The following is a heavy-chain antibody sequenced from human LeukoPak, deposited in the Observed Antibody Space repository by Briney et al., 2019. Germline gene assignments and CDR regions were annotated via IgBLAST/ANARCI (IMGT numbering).Heavy chain of an antibody. CDR1: GFTFSSYW. J-gene: IGHJ1*01. Sequence: GGSLRLSCAASGFTFSSYWMHWVRQAPGKGLVWVSGTNTDGSSTMYADSVKGRFTIARDNAKNTLYLQTNSLRAEDTAVYYCYGANAEHWGQGTLVTVSS. CDR2: TNTDGSST. CDR3: YGANAEH. V-gene: IGHV3-74*03. D-gene: IGHD4-23*01.